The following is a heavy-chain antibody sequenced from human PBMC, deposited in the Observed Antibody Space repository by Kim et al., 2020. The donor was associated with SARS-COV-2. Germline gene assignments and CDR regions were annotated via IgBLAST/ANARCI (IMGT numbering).Heavy chain of an antibody. V-gene: IGHV3-53*01. CDR2: IYSGGST. J-gene: IGHJ4*02. Sequence: GGSLRLSCAASGFTVSSNYMSWVRQAPGKGLEWVSVIYSGGSTYYADSVKGRFTISRDNSKNTLYLQMNSLRAEDTAVYYCARAPIAVAGTLFDYWGQGTLVTVSS. D-gene: IGHD6-19*01. CDR3: ARAPIAVAGTLFDY. CDR1: GFTVSSNY.